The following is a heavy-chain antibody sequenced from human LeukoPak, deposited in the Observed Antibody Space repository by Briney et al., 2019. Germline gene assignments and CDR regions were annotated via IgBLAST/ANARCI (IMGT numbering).Heavy chain of an antibody. D-gene: IGHD5-18*01. CDR2: MNPNSGNT. Sequence: ASVKVSCKTSGYTFTSYDINWVRQATGQGLEWMGRMNPNSGNTAYPQKFQGRVTMTSDTSINTAYLELSSLRSEDTAVYYCARGVQYSYGRYYFDYWGQGTLVTVSS. J-gene: IGHJ4*02. V-gene: IGHV1-8*01. CDR1: GYTFTSYD. CDR3: ARGVQYSYGRYYFDY.